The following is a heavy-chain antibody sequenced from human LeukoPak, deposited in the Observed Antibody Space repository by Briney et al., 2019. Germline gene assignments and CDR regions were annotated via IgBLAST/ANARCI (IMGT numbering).Heavy chain of an antibody. CDR1: GGSISTYL. D-gene: IGHD1-26*01. CDR3: ARDGGEVGASTWFDP. CDR2: IYYRGST. J-gene: IGHJ5*02. V-gene: IGHV4-59*13. Sequence: KGSERLSLTCSVSGGSISTYLWSWIRQPPGKGLEWIGYIYYRGSTNYNPSLRSRVTISMDTSMNQFSVRLTSVTAADTAVYYCARDGGEVGASTWFDPWGQGTLVTVSS.